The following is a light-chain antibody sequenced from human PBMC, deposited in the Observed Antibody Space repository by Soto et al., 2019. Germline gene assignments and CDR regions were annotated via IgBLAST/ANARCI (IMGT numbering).Light chain of an antibody. CDR1: QSLAGNY. CDR2: GAS. CDR3: HQYDTSPT. V-gene: IGKV3-20*01. Sequence: EIVLTQSPGTLSLSPGERATLSCRASQSLAGNYLAWYQQKPGQAPRLLISGASSRATGAPDRIGGSGSGTYFPLTISMLDPEDVAVYHWHQYDTSPTFGPGTKVEIK. J-gene: IGKJ3*01.